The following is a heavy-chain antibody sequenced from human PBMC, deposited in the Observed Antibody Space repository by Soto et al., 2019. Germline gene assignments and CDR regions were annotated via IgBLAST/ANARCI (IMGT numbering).Heavy chain of an antibody. Sequence: GESLKISCKGSGYSFTSYWIGWVRQMPGKGLEWMGIIYPGDSDTRYSPSFQGQVTISADKSISTAYLQWSSLKASDTAMYYCARLVGQTYGDTYYFDYWGQGTLVTVSS. J-gene: IGHJ4*02. V-gene: IGHV5-51*01. CDR1: GYSFTSYW. CDR2: IYPGDSDT. D-gene: IGHD4-17*01. CDR3: ARLVGQTYGDTYYFDY.